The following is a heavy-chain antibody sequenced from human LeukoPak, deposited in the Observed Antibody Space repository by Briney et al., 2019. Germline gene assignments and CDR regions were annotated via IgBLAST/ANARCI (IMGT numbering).Heavy chain of an antibody. Sequence: SETLSLTCTVSGGSISGFYWSWVRQPPGKGLEWIGSIYYSGSTNYNPSLKSRVTISLDTSKNQFSLKLSSVTAADTAVYYCARHREVSFDIWGQGTMVTVSS. J-gene: IGHJ3*02. CDR3: ARHREVSFDI. CDR1: GGSISGFY. D-gene: IGHD1-26*01. V-gene: IGHV4-59*08. CDR2: IYYSGST.